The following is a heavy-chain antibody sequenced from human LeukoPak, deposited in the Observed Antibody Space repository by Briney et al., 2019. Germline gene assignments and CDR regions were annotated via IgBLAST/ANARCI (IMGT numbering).Heavy chain of an antibody. J-gene: IGHJ4*02. V-gene: IGHV1-18*01. CDR2: ISAYNGNT. Sequence: ASVKVSCKASGYTFTSYGISWVRQAPGQGLEWMGWISAYNGNTNYAQKLQGRVTMTRDTSTSTVYMELSSLRSEDTAVYYCAREFQEYYYDSSGYPSDYWGQGTLVTVSS. CDR1: GYTFTSYG. D-gene: IGHD3-22*01. CDR3: AREFQEYYYDSSGYPSDY.